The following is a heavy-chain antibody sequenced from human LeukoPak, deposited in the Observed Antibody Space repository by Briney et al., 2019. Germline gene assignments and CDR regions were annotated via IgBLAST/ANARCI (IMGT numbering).Heavy chain of an antibody. J-gene: IGHJ4*02. CDR2: IDSDGSSL. CDR3: ARGYSSGWYYFDY. D-gene: IGHD6-19*01. Sequence: PGGSLRLSCAASGFTFSTYWMQWVRQAPGKGLVWVSRIDSDGSSLSYADSVKGRFTMSRDNAKNTLYLQMNSLRAEDTAVYYCARGYSSGWYYFDYWGQGTLVTVSS. V-gene: IGHV3-74*01. CDR1: GFTFSTYW.